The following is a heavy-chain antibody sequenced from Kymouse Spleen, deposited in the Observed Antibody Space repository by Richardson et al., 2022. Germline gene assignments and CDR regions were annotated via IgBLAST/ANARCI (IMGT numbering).Heavy chain of an antibody. Sequence: QVQLQQWGAGLLKPSETLSLTCAVYGGSFSGYYWSWIRQPPGKGLEWIGEINHSGSTNYNPSLKSRVTISVDTSKNQFSLKLSSVTAADTAVYYCARTYNWNYWFDPWGQGTLVTVSS. CDR3: ARTYNWNYWFDP. CDR1: GGSFSGYY. J-gene: IGHJ5*02. V-gene: IGHV4-34*01. D-gene: IGHD1-7*01. CDR2: INHSGST.